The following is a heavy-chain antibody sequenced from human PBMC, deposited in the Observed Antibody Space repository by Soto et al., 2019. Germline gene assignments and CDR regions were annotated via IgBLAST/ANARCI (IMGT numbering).Heavy chain of an antibody. J-gene: IGHJ4*02. CDR2: ISYNGSI. Sequence: PSETLSLTCSVSGLTISSASYYWSWIRQHPWKGLEWVGNISYNGSIYYSPSLESRVTVWFDTSKNQLSLRLTCVTAADTAVYYCARYRISGSWSKFDYWGQGTRVTVSS. V-gene: IGHV4-31*03. CDR3: ARYRISGSWSKFDY. D-gene: IGHD6-13*01. CDR1: GLTISSASYY.